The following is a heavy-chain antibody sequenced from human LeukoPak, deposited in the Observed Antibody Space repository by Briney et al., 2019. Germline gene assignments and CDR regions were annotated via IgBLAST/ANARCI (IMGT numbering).Heavy chain of an antibody. Sequence: PGGSLRLSCAASGFTFRTYAVSWVRQAPGKGLEWVSHVSVSGDITYCADSVKGRFTISRDNSKNTLDLQMISLRVEDTAIYYCAKVVAAAGQFDYWGQGTLVAVSS. CDR1: GFTFRTYA. V-gene: IGHV3-23*01. J-gene: IGHJ4*02. CDR2: VSVSGDIT. CDR3: AKVVAAAGQFDY. D-gene: IGHD6-13*01.